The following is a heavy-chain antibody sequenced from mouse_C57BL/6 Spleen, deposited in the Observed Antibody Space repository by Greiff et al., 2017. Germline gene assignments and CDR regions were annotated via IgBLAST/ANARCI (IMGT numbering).Heavy chain of an antibody. J-gene: IGHJ2*01. Sequence: QVQLKQPGTELVKPGASVKLSCKASGYTFTSDWMHWVKQRPGQGLEWIGSINPSNGGTNYNEKFKSKATLTVDTSSSTAYLQLSSLTSEDSAVYYCARYYSTYYFDYWGQGTTLTVYS. CDR2: INPSNGGT. V-gene: IGHV1-53*01. CDR3: ARYYSTYYFDY. D-gene: IGHD1-1*01. CDR1: GYTFTSDW.